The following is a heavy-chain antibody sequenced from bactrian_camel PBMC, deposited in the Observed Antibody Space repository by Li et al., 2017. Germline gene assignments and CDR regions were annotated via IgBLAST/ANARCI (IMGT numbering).Heavy chain of an antibody. CDR3: ANRITRLPPMQYCSGGYCY. Sequence: VQLVESGGGSVQAGGSLRLSCVASGYTYSTYSMGWFRQAPGKALEWVSAISDAGNTYYAESVKGRFTISRDNAKNTLYLQLNSLQPDDTAMYYCANRITRLPPMQYCSGGYCYWGQGTQVTVS. CDR1: GYTYSTYS. D-gene: IGHD2*01. V-gene: IGHV3S14*01. CDR2: ISDAGNT. J-gene: IGHJ4*01.